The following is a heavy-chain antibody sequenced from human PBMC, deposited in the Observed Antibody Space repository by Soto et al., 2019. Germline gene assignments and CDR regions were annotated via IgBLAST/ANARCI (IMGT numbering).Heavy chain of an antibody. J-gene: IGHJ4*02. CDR3: ARVCDYGDLGCVDY. D-gene: IGHD4-17*01. Sequence: ASVKVSCKASGYTFTSYGISWVRQAPGQGLEWMGWISAYNGNTNYAQKLQGSVTMTTDTSTSTAYMELRSLRSDDTAVYYCARVCDYGDLGCVDYWGQGTLVTVSS. CDR1: GYTFTSYG. V-gene: IGHV1-18*01. CDR2: ISAYNGNT.